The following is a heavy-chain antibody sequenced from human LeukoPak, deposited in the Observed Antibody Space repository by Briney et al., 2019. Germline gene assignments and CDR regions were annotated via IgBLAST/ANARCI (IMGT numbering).Heavy chain of an antibody. CDR2: ISYDGSNK. D-gene: IGHD4/OR15-4a*01. CDR1: GFTFSSYY. CDR3: AGQDRSNYTLDY. Sequence: GGSLRLSCTASGFTFSSYYMHWVRQAPGKWLEWVAVISYDGSNKYYADSVKGRFTISRYNSKNTLYLQMNSLRAEDTAVDYWAGQDRSNYTLDYWGQGTLVTVSS. V-gene: IGHV3-30*04. J-gene: IGHJ4*02.